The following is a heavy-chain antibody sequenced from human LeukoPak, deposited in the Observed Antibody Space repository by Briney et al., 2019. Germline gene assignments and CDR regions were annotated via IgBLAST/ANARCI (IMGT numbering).Heavy chain of an antibody. CDR3: AKDYAFRVAAAGFGY. CDR1: GFTFSNYG. Sequence: GGSLRLSCAASGFTFSNYGMSWVRQAPGKGLEWVSAISGSGGSTYYADSVKGRFTISRDNSKNTLYLQMNSLRAEDTAVYYCAKDYAFRVAAAGFGYWGQGTLVTVSS. J-gene: IGHJ4*02. CDR2: ISGSGGST. D-gene: IGHD6-13*01. V-gene: IGHV3-23*01.